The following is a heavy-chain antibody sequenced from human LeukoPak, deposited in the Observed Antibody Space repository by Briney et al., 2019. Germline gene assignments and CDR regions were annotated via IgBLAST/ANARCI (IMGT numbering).Heavy chain of an antibody. D-gene: IGHD2-2*01. Sequence: GGSLRLSCAASGFTFDDYAMHWVRQAPGEGLEWVSGISWNSGSIGYADSVKGRFTISRDNAKNSLYLQMNSLRAEDTALYYCAKDAPRYCSSTSCSQFDYWGQGTLVTVSS. CDR3: AKDAPRYCSSTSCSQFDY. CDR2: ISWNSGSI. V-gene: IGHV3-9*01. CDR1: GFTFDDYA. J-gene: IGHJ4*02.